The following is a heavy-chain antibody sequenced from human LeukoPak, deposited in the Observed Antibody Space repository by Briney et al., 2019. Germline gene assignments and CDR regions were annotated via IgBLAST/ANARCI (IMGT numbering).Heavy chain of an antibody. CDR3: ARGRIAVAGHEDYFDY. D-gene: IGHD6-19*01. V-gene: IGHV3-13*01. CDR2: IGTAGDT. CDR1: GFTFSCYD. J-gene: IGHJ4*02. Sequence: GGSLRLSCAASGFTFSCYDMHWVRQATGKGLEWVSAIGTAGDTYYPGSVKGRFTISRENAKNSLYLQMNSLRAGDTAVYCCARGRIAVAGHEDYFDYWGQGTLVTVSS.